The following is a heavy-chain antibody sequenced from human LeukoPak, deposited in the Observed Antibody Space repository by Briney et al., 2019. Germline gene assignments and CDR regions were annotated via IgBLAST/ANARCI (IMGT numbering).Heavy chain of an antibody. CDR3: ARDAGIAVATYYFDY. V-gene: IGHV1-18*01. J-gene: IGHJ4*02. D-gene: IGHD6-19*01. CDR1: GYTFTSYG. Sequence: ASVKVSCKASGYTFTSYGTSWVRQAPGQGLEWMGWISAYNGNTNYAQKLQGRVTMTTDTSTSTAYMELRSLRSDDTAVYYCARDAGIAVATYYFDYWGQGTLVTVSS. CDR2: ISAYNGNT.